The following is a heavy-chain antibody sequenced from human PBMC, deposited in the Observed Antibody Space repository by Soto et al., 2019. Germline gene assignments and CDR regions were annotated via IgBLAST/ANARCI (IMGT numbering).Heavy chain of an antibody. CDR3: ARVRDYYYYGMDV. Sequence: EVQLVESGGGLVQPGGSLRLSCAASGFTVSSNYMSWVRQAPGKGLEWVSIIYSDGSTYYADSVKGRFTISRDNSKNTLYLQMNSPRAEDTAVYYCARVRDYYYYGMDVWGQGTTVTVSS. V-gene: IGHV3-66*01. J-gene: IGHJ6*02. CDR1: GFTVSSNY. CDR2: IYSDGST.